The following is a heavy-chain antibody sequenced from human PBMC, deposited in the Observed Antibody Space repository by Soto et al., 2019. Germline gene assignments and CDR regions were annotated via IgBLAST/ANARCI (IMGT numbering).Heavy chain of an antibody. CDR1: GFTFSSYA. CDR2: ISGSGDST. D-gene: IGHD1-26*01. J-gene: IGHJ4*02. Sequence: EVQLLESGGGLVQPGGSLRLSCAASGFTFSSYAMRWVRQAPVKGLEWVSAISGSGDSTYYADSVKGRFTISRDNSKKTLYLQMTSLSAEDTAVYYCARRGSGSYYDYWGQGTLVTVSS. V-gene: IGHV3-23*01. CDR3: ARRGSGSYYDY.